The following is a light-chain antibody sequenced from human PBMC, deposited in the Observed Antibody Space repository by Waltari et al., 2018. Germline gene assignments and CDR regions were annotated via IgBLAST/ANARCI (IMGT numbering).Light chain of an antibody. CDR1: NFHNGHRFD. CDR3: QTYDSRLSSPVI. V-gene: IGLV1-40*01. J-gene: IGLJ2*01. Sequence: QSVLTPQPSLSGAPGHSVTISCPGTNFHNGHRFDLSLYQQIPGAAPKLLISTGSHRPSGVPVRFSAYKSGTTASLTIIGLQTEDEADYYCQTYDSRLSSPVIFGGGTKLTVL. CDR2: TGS.